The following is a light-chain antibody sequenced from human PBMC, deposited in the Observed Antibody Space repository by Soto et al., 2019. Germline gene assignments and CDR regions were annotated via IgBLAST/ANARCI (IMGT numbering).Light chain of an antibody. CDR3: QKYYSAVFT. CDR1: QGIYNY. Sequence: DIQMTQSPSSLSASVGDRVTITCRASQGIYNYLAWYQQRPGQVPKLLIYHASTLQSGVPSRFSGSGSGTDFTLTISSLQPEDVATYYCQKYYSAVFTFGPGTTVDI. V-gene: IGKV1-27*01. J-gene: IGKJ3*01. CDR2: HAS.